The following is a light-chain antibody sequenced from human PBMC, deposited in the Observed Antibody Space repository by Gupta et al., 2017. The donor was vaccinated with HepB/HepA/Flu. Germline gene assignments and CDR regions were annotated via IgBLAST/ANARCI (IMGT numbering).Light chain of an antibody. V-gene: IGLV7-43*01. CDR3: LLYYGGPWV. J-gene: IGLJ3*02. CDR1: TEALTIGYY. Sequence: TVVPQERSLTVSPGGTVTLTCASSTEALTIGYYSNWFQQKPGQAPRALIYNTSNKHSWTHARFSGSRLGGKAALTLSGVQPEDEAEYYCLLYYGGPWVFGGGTKLTVL. CDR2: NTS.